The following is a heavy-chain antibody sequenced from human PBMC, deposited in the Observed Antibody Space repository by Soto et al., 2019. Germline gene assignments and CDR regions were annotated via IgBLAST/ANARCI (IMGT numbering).Heavy chain of an antibody. J-gene: IGHJ6*02. CDR1: GGSISSSSYY. CDR2: IYYSGST. V-gene: IGHV4-39*01. CDR3: ARLGYDSSGYYYYYGMDV. Sequence: PSETLSLTCTVSGGSISSSSYYWGWIRQPPGKGLEWIGSIYYSGSTYYNPPLKSRVTISVDTSKNQFSLKLSSVTAADTAVYYCARLGYDSSGYYYYYGMDVWGQGTTVTVSS. D-gene: IGHD3-22*01.